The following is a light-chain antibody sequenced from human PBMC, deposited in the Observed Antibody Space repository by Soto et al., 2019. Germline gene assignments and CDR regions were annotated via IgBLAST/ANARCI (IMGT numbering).Light chain of an antibody. Sequence: EVVLTQSPVTLSLSPGERATLSCWASRGFRGLLAWYQQKPGQPPRLLIYDAYNRATGIPPRFSGSGSGTDFTLTISSLGPEDFAVYYCQHRHSWPYSIGQGTKVDIK. CDR3: QHRHSWPYS. V-gene: IGKV3-11*01. CDR1: RGFRGL. J-gene: IGKJ2*03. CDR2: DAY.